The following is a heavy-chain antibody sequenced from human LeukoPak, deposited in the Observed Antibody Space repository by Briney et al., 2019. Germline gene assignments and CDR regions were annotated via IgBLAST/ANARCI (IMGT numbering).Heavy chain of an antibody. CDR1: GFSFSAYI. CDR3: VREVAARPGYYVDY. Sequence: GGSLRLSCAASGFSFSAYIMNWVRQPPGKGLEWVSSISSSGSHMFYAESVKGRFTISRDAANNSVYLQMNSLRAEDTAVYDCVREVAARPGYYVDYWGQGTLVTVSS. CDR2: ISSSGSHM. D-gene: IGHD6-6*01. V-gene: IGHV3-21*01. J-gene: IGHJ4*02.